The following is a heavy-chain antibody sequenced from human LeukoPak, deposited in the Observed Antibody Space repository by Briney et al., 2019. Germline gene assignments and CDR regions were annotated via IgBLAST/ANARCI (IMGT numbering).Heavy chain of an antibody. Sequence: KTPETLSLTCTVSGGSISSYYWSWIRQPAGRGLEWIGRIYTSGSTNYNPSLKSRVTMSVDTSKNQFSLKLSSVTAADTAVYYCARGEETMTTVTPYYYYYMDVWGKGTTVTVSS. V-gene: IGHV4-4*07. CDR1: GGSISSYY. CDR2: IYTSGST. CDR3: ARGEETMTTVTPYYYYYMDV. J-gene: IGHJ6*03. D-gene: IGHD4-11*01.